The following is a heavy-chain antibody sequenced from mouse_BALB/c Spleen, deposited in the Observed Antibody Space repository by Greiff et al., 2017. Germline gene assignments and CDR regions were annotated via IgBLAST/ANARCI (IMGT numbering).Heavy chain of an antibody. CDR1: GFNIKDTY. Sequence: VQLQQSGAELVKPGASVKLSCTASGFNIKDTYMHWVKQRPEQGLEWIGRIDPANGNTKYDPKFQGKATITADTSSNTAYLQLSSLTSEDTAVYYCARAWSYGSSSYFDYWGQGTLVTVSA. J-gene: IGHJ3*01. D-gene: IGHD1-1*01. CDR2: IDPANGNT. V-gene: IGHV14-3*02. CDR3: ARAWSYGSSSYFDY.